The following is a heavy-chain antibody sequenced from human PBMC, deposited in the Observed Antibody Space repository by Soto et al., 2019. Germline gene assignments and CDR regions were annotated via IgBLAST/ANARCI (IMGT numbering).Heavy chain of an antibody. J-gene: IGHJ5*02. Sequence: PSETLSLTCTVSGGSISSYYWSWIREPPGKGLEWIGYIYYSGSTNYNPSLKSRVTISVDTSKNQFSLKLSSVTAADTAVYYCASDRYSGYDWGPYNWFDPWGQGTLVTVS. CDR2: IYYSGST. CDR3: ASDRYSGYDWGPYNWFDP. D-gene: IGHD5-12*01. V-gene: IGHV4-59*01. CDR1: GGSISSYY.